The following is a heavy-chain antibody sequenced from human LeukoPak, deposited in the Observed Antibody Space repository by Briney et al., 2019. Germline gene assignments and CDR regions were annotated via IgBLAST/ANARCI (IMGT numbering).Heavy chain of an antibody. V-gene: IGHV3-21*01. Sequence: PGGSLRLSCAASGFTFSSYSMNWVRQAPGKGLEWVSSISSSSSYIYYADSVKGRFTISRDNAKNSLYLQMNSLRAEDTAVYYCARDPVDFWSGYYFDYWGQGTLVTVSS. CDR2: ISSSSSYI. CDR3: ARDPVDFWSGYYFDY. J-gene: IGHJ4*02. D-gene: IGHD3-3*01. CDR1: GFTFSSYS.